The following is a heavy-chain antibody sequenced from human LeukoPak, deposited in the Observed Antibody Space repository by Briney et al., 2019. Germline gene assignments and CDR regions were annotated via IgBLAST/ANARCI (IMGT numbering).Heavy chain of an antibody. V-gene: IGHV3-64D*06. CDR3: VKGTRDGYIYFFDY. CDR1: GFTFSNFA. CDR2: ISTNGGST. D-gene: IGHD5-24*01. Sequence: GSLRLSCSASGFTFSNFAMHWVRQAPGKGLEFVSGISTNGGSTYYADSVKGRFTISRDTSKNTLYLQMSSLRAEDTALYYCVKGTRDGYIYFFDYWGQGTLVTVSS. J-gene: IGHJ4*02.